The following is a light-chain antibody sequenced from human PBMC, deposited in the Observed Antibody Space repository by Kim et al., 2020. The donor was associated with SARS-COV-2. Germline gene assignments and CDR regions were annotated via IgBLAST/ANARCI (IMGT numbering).Light chain of an antibody. V-gene: IGKV1-27*01. CDR1: QGIYKY. J-gene: IGKJ2*01. CDR2: DAS. CDR3: QKYDVAPYT. Sequence: DIQMTQSPSSLSASVGDRVTITCRASQGIYKYLAWYQQKPGKVPKLLIYDASTLQSGFPSRFSGRGSGTSFTLTISSLQPEDVAIYYCQKYDVAPYTFGQGSKLEIK.